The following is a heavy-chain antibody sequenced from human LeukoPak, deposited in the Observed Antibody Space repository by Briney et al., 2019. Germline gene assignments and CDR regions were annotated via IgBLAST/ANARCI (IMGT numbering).Heavy chain of an antibody. CDR1: GYTFTGYY. Sequence: ASVKVSCKASGYTFTGYYMHWVRQAPGQGLEWMGWINPNSGGTNYAQKFQGRVTMTRDTSISTAYMELSRLRSDDTAVYYCARDRYYYDSSGFYSRDAFDIWGQGTLVTVSS. CDR3: ARDRYYYDSSGFYSRDAFDI. J-gene: IGHJ3*02. V-gene: IGHV1-2*02. D-gene: IGHD3-22*01. CDR2: INPNSGGT.